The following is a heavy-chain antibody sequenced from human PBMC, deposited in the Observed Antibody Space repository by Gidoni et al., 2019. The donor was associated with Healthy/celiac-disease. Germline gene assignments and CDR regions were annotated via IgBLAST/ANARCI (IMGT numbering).Heavy chain of an antibody. CDR1: GGYFSAYY. CDR3: ARRPLLYSSSWYYYGMDV. Sequence: QVQLQQWGAGLLKPSETLSLTCAVYGGYFSAYYWSWIRQPPGKGLEWIGEINHSGSTNYHPSRKSRVTISVDTSKNQFSLKLSSVTAADTAVYYCARRPLLYSSSWYYYGMDVWGQGTTVTVSS. D-gene: IGHD6-13*01. CDR2: INHSGST. J-gene: IGHJ6*02. V-gene: IGHV4-34*01.